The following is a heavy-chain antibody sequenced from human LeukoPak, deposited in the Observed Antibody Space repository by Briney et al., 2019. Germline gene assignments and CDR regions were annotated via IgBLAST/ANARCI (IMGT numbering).Heavy chain of an antibody. Sequence: GGSLRLSCSASGFGFGDYNMIWFRQAPGKGLEWVSFIGRSNSIDYADSVKGRFTISRDNAKASLYLQMNSLRAEDTAVYFCARRHSAYDFRVYWGQGTLVTVSS. CDR1: GFGFGDYN. CDR3: ARRHSAYDFRVY. J-gene: IGHJ4*02. D-gene: IGHD5-12*01. V-gene: IGHV3-69-1*01. CDR2: IGRSNSI.